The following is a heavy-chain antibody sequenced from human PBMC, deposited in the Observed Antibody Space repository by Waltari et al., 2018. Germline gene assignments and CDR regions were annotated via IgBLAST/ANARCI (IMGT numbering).Heavy chain of an antibody. CDR1: GGSISSHY. D-gene: IGHD3-16*02. V-gene: IGHV4-59*11. J-gene: IGHJ3*02. Sequence: QVQLQESGPGLVKPSETLSLTCTVSGGSISSHYWSWIRQPPGKGLEWIGYIYYSGSTNYNPSLKRRVTISVDTSKNQFSLKLSSVTAADTAVYYCARGGHYDYIWGSYPSPLGAFDIWGQGTMVTVSS. CDR3: ARGGHYDYIWGSYPSPLGAFDI. CDR2: IYYSGST.